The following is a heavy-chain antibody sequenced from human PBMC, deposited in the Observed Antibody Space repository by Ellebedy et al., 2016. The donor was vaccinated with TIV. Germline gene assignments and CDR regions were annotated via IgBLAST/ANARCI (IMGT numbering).Heavy chain of an antibody. V-gene: IGHV3-30*03. Sequence: GESLKISXVGFGFTSSDSVMHWVRQDPGKGLDLVAGISVDGRAVHYPDSVKGRFTISRDNAQNTVYLQMNSLRLEDTAVYYCVRGWYSSGHCDVFAMWGQGTIVTVSS. CDR3: VRGWYSSGHCDVFAM. CDR1: GFTSSDSV. CDR2: ISVDGRAV. J-gene: IGHJ3*02. D-gene: IGHD6-19*01.